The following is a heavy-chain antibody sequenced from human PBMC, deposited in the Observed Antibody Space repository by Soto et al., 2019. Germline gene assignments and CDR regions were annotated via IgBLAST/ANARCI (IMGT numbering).Heavy chain of an antibody. CDR2: INGGNGKT. CDR3: VRRAAGGGDYWYFDL. CDR1: GYTFTNYA. Sequence: QVQLVQSGAEVKKPGASVTVSCKASGYTFTNYAIHWVRQAPGQGLEWMGSINGGNGKTKYSQNLQGKVTITRDTSASTAYMELSSLTFEDTAVYYCVRRAAGGGDYWYFDLWGHGTLVTVSS. D-gene: IGHD3-10*01. V-gene: IGHV1-3*01. J-gene: IGHJ2*01.